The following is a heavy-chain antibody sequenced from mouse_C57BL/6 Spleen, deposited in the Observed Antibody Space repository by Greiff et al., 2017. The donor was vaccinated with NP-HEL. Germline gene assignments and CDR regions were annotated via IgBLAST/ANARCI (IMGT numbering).Heavy chain of an antibody. Sequence: EVKLVESGPELVKPGASVKISCKASGYSFTGYYMNWVKQSPEKSLEWIGEINPSTGGTTYNQKFKAKATLTVDKSSSTAYMQLKSLTSEDSAVYYCARGGLRQAFAYWGQGTLVTVSA. CDR3: ARGGLRQAFAY. V-gene: IGHV1-42*01. CDR1: GYSFTGYY. D-gene: IGHD2-4*01. CDR2: INPSTGGT. J-gene: IGHJ3*01.